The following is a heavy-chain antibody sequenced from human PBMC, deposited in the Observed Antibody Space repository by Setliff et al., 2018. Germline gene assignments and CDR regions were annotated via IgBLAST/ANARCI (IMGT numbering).Heavy chain of an antibody. CDR1: GFTFSSYS. CDR2: ISSSSSYI. D-gene: IGHD3-3*01. J-gene: IGHJ4*02. V-gene: IGHV3-21*01. CDR3: ARDRPGAIFGVVTPFDY. Sequence: PGGSLRLSCAASGFTFSSYSMNWVRQAPGKGLEWVSSISSSSSYICYADSVKGRFTISRDNAKNSLYLQMNSLRAEDTAVYYCARDRPGAIFGVVTPFDYWGQGTLVTVSS.